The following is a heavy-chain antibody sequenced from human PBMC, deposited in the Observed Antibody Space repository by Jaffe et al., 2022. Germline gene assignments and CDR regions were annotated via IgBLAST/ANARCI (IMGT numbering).Heavy chain of an antibody. V-gene: IGHV1-46*03. Sequence: QVQLVQSGAEVKKPGASVKVSCKASGYTFTSYYMHWVRQAPGQGLEWMGIINPSGGSTSYAQKFQGRVTMTRDTSTSTVYMELSSLRSEDTAVYYCAREVGYCSSTSCYEFDYWGQGTLVTVSS. CDR1: GYTFTSYY. CDR3: AREVGYCSSTSCYEFDY. J-gene: IGHJ4*02. D-gene: IGHD2-2*01. CDR2: INPSGGST.